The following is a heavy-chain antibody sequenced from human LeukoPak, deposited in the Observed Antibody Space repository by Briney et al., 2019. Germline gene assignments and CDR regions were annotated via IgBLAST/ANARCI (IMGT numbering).Heavy chain of an antibody. CDR2: IYHSGST. V-gene: IGHV4-38-2*01. J-gene: IGHJ4*02. CDR1: GYSISSGFY. Sequence: PSETLSLTCAVSGYSISSGFYWGWIRQPPGKGLEWIGSIYHSGSTYYNPSLKSRVTISVDTSKNQFSLKLTSVTAADTAVYYCARGWELLEKYYFDYWGQGTLVTVSS. CDR3: ARGWELLEKYYFDY. D-gene: IGHD1-26*01.